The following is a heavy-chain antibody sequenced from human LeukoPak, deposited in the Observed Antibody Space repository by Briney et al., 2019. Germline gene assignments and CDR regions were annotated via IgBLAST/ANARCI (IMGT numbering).Heavy chain of an antibody. CDR3: ARARKGRLRNYYYYYMDV. V-gene: IGHV1-8*03. CDR2: MNPNSGNT. J-gene: IGHJ6*03. CDR1: GYTFTSYG. Sequence: ASVKVSCKASGYTFTSYGITWVRQAPGQGLEWMGWMNPNSGNTGYAQKFQGRVTITRNTSISTAYMELSSLRSEDTAVYYCARARKGRLRNYYYYYMDVWGKGTTVTVSS. D-gene: IGHD4-17*01.